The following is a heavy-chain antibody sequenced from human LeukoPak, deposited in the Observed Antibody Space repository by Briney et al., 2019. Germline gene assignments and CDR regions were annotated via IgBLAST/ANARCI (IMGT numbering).Heavy chain of an antibody. V-gene: IGHV6-1*01. Sequence: SQTLSLTCAISGDSLSSNTAAGEWIRQSPSRGLEWLGRTYYRSKRYNDYAVSVKSRITINPDTSKNQCSLQLNSVAPEDAAVYYCARELRYNSGSHYYGMDVWGQGTTVTVSS. CDR3: ARELRYNSGSHYYGMDV. J-gene: IGHJ6*02. CDR1: GDSLSSNTAA. D-gene: IGHD6-19*01. CDR2: TYYRSKRYN.